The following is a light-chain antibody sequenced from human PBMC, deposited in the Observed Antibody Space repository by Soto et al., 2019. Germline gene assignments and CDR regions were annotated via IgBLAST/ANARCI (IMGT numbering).Light chain of an antibody. CDR1: QSVSSSY. CDR2: GAS. Sequence: EIVLTQSPGTLSLSPGERATLSCRASQSVSSSYLAWYQQKPGQAPRLLIYGASSRATGIPERFSGSGSGTDFTLTISRLEPEDLAVYYCHQYGISPFGGGTKVDIK. J-gene: IGKJ4*01. V-gene: IGKV3-20*01. CDR3: HQYGISP.